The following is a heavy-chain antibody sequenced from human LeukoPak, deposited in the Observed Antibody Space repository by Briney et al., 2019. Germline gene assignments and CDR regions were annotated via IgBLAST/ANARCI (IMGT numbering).Heavy chain of an antibody. CDR2: IKQDGSEK. V-gene: IGHV3-7*01. CDR3: ARGRHYYDSSGYWFDY. J-gene: IGHJ4*02. CDR1: GFPFSSYG. Sequence: PGGSLRLSCAASGFPFSSYGMSWVRQAPGKGLEWVANIKQDGSEKYYVDSVKGRFTISRDNAKNSLYLQMNSLRAEDTAVYYCARGRHYYDSSGYWFDYWGQGTLVTVSS. D-gene: IGHD3-22*01.